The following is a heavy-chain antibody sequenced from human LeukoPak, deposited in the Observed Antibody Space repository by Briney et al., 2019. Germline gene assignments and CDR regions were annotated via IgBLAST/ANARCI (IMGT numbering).Heavy chain of an antibody. CDR1: GFTFSSYS. Sequence: PGGSLRLSCAASGFTFSSYSMNWVRQAPGKGLEWVSSISSSSSYIYYADSVKGRFTISRDNAKNSLYLQMNSLRAEDTAVYYCARSLTVVTGFDYWGQGTLVTVSS. CDR3: ARSLTVVTGFDY. CDR2: ISSSSSYI. D-gene: IGHD4-23*01. V-gene: IGHV3-21*01. J-gene: IGHJ4*02.